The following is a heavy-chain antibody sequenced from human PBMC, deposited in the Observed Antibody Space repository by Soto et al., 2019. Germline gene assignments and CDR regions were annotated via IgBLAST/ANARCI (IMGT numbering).Heavy chain of an antibody. CDR2: VFYTGST. Sequence: SETLSLTCTVSGASISSFYWSWIRQPPGKGLEWIDYVFYTGSTLYNPSLESRVTISLDASKNQFSLKLNSVTAADTAVYYCATGGATSKPFHYWGEAAPVTVSS. D-gene: IGHD1-1*01. V-gene: IGHV4-59*01. CDR3: ATGGATSKPFHY. J-gene: IGHJ4*02. CDR1: GASISSFY.